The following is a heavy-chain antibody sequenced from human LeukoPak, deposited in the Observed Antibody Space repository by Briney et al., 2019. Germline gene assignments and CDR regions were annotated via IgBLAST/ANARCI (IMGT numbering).Heavy chain of an antibody. CDR2: IYYSGST. CDR1: GGSISSSSYY. CDR3: ARDCSGGSCYGGMDV. J-gene: IGHJ6*02. V-gene: IGHV4-61*01. D-gene: IGHD2-15*01. Sequence: SETLSLTCTVSGGSISSSSYYWSWIRQPPGKGLEWIGYIYYSGSTNYNPSLKSRVTISVDTSKNQFSLKLSSVTAADTAVYYCARDCSGGSCYGGMDVWGQGTTVTVS.